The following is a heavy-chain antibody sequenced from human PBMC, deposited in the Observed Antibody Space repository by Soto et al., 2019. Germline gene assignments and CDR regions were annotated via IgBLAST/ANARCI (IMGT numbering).Heavy chain of an antibody. Sequence: SVKVSCKDSGGTFSSYAISWVRQAPGQGLEWMGGIIPIFGTANYAQKFQGRVTITADESTSTAYMELSSLRSEDTAVYYCARDIPNYYYGMDVWGQGTTVTVSS. CDR1: GGTFSSYA. CDR2: IIPIFGTA. CDR3: ARDIPNYYYGMDV. V-gene: IGHV1-69*01. J-gene: IGHJ6*02.